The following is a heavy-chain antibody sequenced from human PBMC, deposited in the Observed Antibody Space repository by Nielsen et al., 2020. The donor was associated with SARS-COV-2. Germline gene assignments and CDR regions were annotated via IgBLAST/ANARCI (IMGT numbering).Heavy chain of an antibody. J-gene: IGHJ4*02. CDR2: IWYDGSNK. V-gene: IGHV3-30*02. CDR1: GFTFSSYG. CDR3: AKDRATFMIYFRRGGPDY. Sequence: GESLKISCAASGFTFSSYGMHWVRQAPGKGLEWVAVIWYDGSNKYYADSVKGRFTISRDFSKTTLYLQMNSLRAEDTAMYYCAKDRATFMIYFRRGGPDYWGQGTLVTVSS. D-gene: IGHD3/OR15-3a*01.